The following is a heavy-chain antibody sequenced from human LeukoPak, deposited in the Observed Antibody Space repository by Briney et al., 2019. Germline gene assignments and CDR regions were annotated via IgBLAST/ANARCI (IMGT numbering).Heavy chain of an antibody. J-gene: IGHJ5*02. D-gene: IGHD4-17*01. CDR1: GGTFSSYA. CDR2: IIPIFGTA. V-gene: IGHV1-69*06. CDR3: ARAHMTTVTSRVFLAWFDP. Sequence: EASVKVSCKASGGTFSSYAISWVRQAPGQGLEWVGGIIPIFGTANYAQKFQGRVTITADKSTSTAYMELSSLRSEDTAVYYCARAHMTTVTSRVFLAWFDPWGQGTLVTVSS.